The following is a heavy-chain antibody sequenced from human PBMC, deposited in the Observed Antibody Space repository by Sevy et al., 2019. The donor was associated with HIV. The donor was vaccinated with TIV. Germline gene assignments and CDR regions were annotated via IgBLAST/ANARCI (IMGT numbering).Heavy chain of an antibody. CDR3: ARVSRPQKQNVVYYYYYYMDV. CDR2: INHSGST. V-gene: IGHV4-34*01. D-gene: IGHD2-15*01. Sequence: SETLSLTCAVYGGSFSGYYWSWIRQPPGKGLEWIGEINHSGSTNYNPSLKSRVTISVDTSTNQFSLKLSSVTAADTAVYYCARVSRPQKQNVVYYYYYYMDVWGKGTTVTVSS. J-gene: IGHJ6*03. CDR1: GGSFSGYY.